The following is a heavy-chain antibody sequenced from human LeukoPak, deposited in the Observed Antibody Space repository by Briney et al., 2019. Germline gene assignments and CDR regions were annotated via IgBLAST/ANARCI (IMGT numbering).Heavy chain of an antibody. Sequence: PGRSLRLSCAASGFTFIDYEMNWVRQAPGKGLVWVSFITSTGSTIYYADSVKGRFTISREDAKNSFYLQMNSLRVGDTAVYYCARGDCSGGSCSSMDVWGQGTTVTVSS. D-gene: IGHD2-15*01. J-gene: IGHJ6*02. CDR2: ITSTGSTI. CDR3: ARGDCSGGSCSSMDV. CDR1: GFTFIDYE. V-gene: IGHV3-48*03.